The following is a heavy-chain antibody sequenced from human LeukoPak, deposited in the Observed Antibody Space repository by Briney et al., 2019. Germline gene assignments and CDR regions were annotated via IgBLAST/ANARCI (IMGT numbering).Heavy chain of an antibody. CDR3: VKDISAIIFHYMDV. V-gene: IGHV3-9*01. Sequence: SLRLSCAASGFTYDDYVMHWVRQAPGKGLEGVAGISRESGSIGYADSVKGRFTISRDNAKNSLYLQMNSLRAEDTALYYCVKDISAIIFHYMDVWGKGTTVTVSS. D-gene: IGHD5-24*01. J-gene: IGHJ6*03. CDR2: ISRESGSI. CDR1: GFTYDDYV.